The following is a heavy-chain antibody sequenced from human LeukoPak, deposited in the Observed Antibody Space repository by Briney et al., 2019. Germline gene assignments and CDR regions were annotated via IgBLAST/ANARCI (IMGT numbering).Heavy chain of an antibody. J-gene: IGHJ5*02. D-gene: IGHD4-17*01. CDR2: IYYSGTT. V-gene: IGHV4-59*08. CDR1: GGSISSYY. CDR3: ARHSGDYGDYPNWFDP. Sequence: PSETLSLTCTVSGGSISSYYWSWIRQPPGKGLEWIGYIYYSGTTNYNPSLLSRVTISVDTSKNQFSLKLTSVTAADTAIYYCARHSGDYGDYPNWFDPWGQGTLVTVSS.